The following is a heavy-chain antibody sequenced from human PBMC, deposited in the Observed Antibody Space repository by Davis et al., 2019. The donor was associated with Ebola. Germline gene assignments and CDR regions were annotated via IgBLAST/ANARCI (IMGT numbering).Heavy chain of an antibody. CDR1: GFTFSSYA. CDR3: ASVGGG. Sequence: LSLTCAASGFTFSSYAMTWVRQAPGKGLEWVSGISSSGTTTYYVDSVKGRFTISRDNSKNTLYLQTNSLRAEDTAAYYCASVGGGWGQGTLVTVSS. J-gene: IGHJ4*02. CDR2: ISSSGTTT. D-gene: IGHD4-23*01. V-gene: IGHV3-23*01.